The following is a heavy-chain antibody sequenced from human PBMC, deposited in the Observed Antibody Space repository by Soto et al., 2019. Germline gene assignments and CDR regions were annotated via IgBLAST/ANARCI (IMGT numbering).Heavy chain of an antibody. V-gene: IGHV3-23*01. CDR2: ISASGGST. J-gene: IGHJ4*02. D-gene: IGHD2-15*01. CDR3: AKDKGPLGYCSGGSCHPKTFDY. CDR1: GFTFSTYA. Sequence: GGSLRLSCVASGFTFSTYAMSWVRQAPGKGLEWVSSISASGGSTYYADSVKGRFTISRDTSKNTLYLQMNSLRAEDTAVYYCAKDKGPLGYCSGGSCHPKTFDYWGQGTPVTVSS.